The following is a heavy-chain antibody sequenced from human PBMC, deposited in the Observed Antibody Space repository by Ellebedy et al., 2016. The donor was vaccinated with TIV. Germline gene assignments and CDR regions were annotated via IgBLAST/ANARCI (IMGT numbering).Heavy chain of an antibody. CDR3: ARLGGLGPDV. D-gene: IGHD6-19*01. J-gene: IGHJ6*02. Sequence: AASVKVSCKASGYIFTTYYIHWVRQAPGQGLEWVGRIEPSSGRTNHAKKFQGRVRMTRDTSTSTDYMDLSGLRAEDTALYYCARLGGLGPDVWGQGTTVTVSS. V-gene: IGHV1-46*01. CDR2: IEPSSGRT. CDR1: GYIFTTYY.